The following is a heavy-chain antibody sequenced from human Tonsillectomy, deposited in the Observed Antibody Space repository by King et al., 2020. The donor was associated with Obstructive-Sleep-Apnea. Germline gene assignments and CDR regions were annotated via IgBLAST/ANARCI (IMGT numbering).Heavy chain of an antibody. CDR2: INSGSDTI. Sequence: VQLVESGGGLVQPGGSLRLSCAASGFTFNNYPMNWVRQAPGKGLEWLSYINSGSDTIYYADSVKGRFTISRDKAKNSLYLQMSSVRAEDTAVYYCAKDDSSGWYSDYWGQGTLVTVSS. CDR1: GFTFNNYP. V-gene: IGHV3-48*01. J-gene: IGHJ4*02. CDR3: AKDDSSGWYSDY. D-gene: IGHD6-19*01.